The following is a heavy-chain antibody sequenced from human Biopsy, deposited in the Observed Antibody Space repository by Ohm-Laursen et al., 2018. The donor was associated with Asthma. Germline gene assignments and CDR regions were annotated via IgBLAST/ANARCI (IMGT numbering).Heavy chain of an antibody. J-gene: IGHJ3*02. D-gene: IGHD3-22*01. Sequence: SSLRLSCTASGFMFSSYSMHWVRQVPGKGLEWVAFITSDRRQIYYADSVKGRFTTSRDNSRNRLDLQINRLTVEDSAVYFCARQSGQDNGDSSAFDTWGQGTKVAVSS. V-gene: IGHV3-30*03. CDR2: ITSDRRQI. CDR3: ARQSGQDNGDSSAFDT. CDR1: GFMFSSYS.